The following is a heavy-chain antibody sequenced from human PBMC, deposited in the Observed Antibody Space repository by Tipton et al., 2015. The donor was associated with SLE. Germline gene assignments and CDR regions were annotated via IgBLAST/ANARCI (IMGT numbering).Heavy chain of an antibody. CDR1: GFRFSSYG. CDR3: AKRGYSTVPGYYYGLDV. D-gene: IGHD6-13*01. CDR2: IRYDGSNK. V-gene: IGHV3-30*02. J-gene: IGHJ6*02. Sequence: SLRLSCAASGFRFSSYGMHWVRQAPGKGLEWVAFIRYDGSNKYYADSVKGRFTISRDNSKNTLYLQMNSLRAEDTAVYSCAKRGYSTVPGYYYGLDVWGQGTTVTVSS.